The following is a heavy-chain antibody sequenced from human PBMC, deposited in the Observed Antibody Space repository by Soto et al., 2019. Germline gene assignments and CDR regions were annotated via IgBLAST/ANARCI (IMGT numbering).Heavy chain of an antibody. V-gene: IGHV3-7*01. CDR2: IKQDGSEK. Sequence: GGSLRLSCAASGFTFSSYWMSWVRQAPGKGLEWVANIKQDGSEKYYVDSVKGRFTISRDNAKNSLYLQMNSLRAEDTAVYYCARELSHRSVPFDYWGQGTLVTVSS. CDR1: GFTFSSYW. D-gene: IGHD2-15*01. J-gene: IGHJ4*02. CDR3: ARELSHRSVPFDY.